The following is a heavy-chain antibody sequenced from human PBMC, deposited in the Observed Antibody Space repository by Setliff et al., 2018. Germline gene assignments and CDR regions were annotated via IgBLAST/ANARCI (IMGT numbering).Heavy chain of an antibody. Sequence: PGGSLRLSCAASGFTFSSYGMHWVRQAPGKGLEWVAVIWFDGSKEFYADSVKGRFAISRDNPKNTLYLQINSLRDEDTAVYYCAKEMTTYSGFDCWGQGTLVTASS. CDR2: IWFDGSKE. V-gene: IGHV3-33*03. J-gene: IGHJ4*02. CDR3: AKEMTTYSGFDC. D-gene: IGHD4-17*01. CDR1: GFTFSSYG.